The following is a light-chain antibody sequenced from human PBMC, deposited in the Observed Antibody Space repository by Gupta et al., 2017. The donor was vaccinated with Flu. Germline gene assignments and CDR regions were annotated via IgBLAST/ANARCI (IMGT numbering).Light chain of an antibody. J-gene: IGKJ1*01. CDR3: QQSYSTPVT. CDR2: AAS. Sequence: VGDRVTITCRASQSISSYLNWYQQKPGKAPKLLIYAASSLQSGVPSRFSGSGSGTDFTLTISSLQPEDFATYYCQQSYSTPVTFGQGTKVEIK. CDR1: QSISSY. V-gene: IGKV1-39*01.